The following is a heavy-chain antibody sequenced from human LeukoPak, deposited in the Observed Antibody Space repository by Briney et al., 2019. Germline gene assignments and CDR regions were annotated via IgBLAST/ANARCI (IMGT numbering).Heavy chain of an antibody. V-gene: IGHV1-69*05. CDR2: IIPIFGTA. D-gene: IGHD1-14*01. Sequence: GASVKVSCKASGGTFSSYASSWVRQATGHGLEWMGGIIPIFGTANYAQKFQGRVTITTDESTSTAYMELSSLRSEDTAVYYCARANHPHYYYYMDVWGKGTTVTVSS. CDR1: GGTFSSYA. CDR3: ARANHPHYYYYMDV. J-gene: IGHJ6*03.